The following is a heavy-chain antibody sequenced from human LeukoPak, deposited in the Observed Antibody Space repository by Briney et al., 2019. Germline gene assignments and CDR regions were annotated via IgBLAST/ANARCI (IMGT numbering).Heavy chain of an antibody. CDR1: GFTFSSYW. D-gene: IGHD1-7*01. Sequence: PGGSLRLSCAASGFTFSSYWMQWVRQATGKGLVWVSRINSEGSSTSYADSGKSRFTITRDNAKNTLYLQMNSLRAEDTAVYYCARSAGTTFDYWGQGTLVTVSS. V-gene: IGHV3-74*01. J-gene: IGHJ4*02. CDR3: ARSAGTTFDY. CDR2: INSEGSST.